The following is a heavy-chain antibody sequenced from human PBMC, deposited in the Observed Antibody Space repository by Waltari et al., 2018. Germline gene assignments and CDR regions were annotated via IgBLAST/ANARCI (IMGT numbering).Heavy chain of an antibody. CDR2: VDPEDGEK. D-gene: IGHD2-2*01. CDR3: ATGCSSTSCSDHYYYYYMDV. CDR1: GYTFTDYY. J-gene: IGHJ6*03. V-gene: IGHV1-69-2*01. Sequence: EVQLVQSGAEVKKPGATVKISCKVSGYTFTDYYMHWVQQAPGKGLEWMGLVDPEDGEKIYAEKCQGRVTITADTSTDTAYMELSSLRSEDTAVYYCATGCSSTSCSDHYYYYYMDVWGKGTTVTVSS.